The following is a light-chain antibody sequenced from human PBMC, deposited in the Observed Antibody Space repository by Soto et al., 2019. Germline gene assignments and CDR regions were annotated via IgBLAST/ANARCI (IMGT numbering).Light chain of an antibody. V-gene: IGLV2-23*02. Sequence: QSVLTRPASVSGSPGQSITISCTGTSSDVGSYDLVSWYQQHPGTAPKLIIYEVTKRPSGVSNRFSGSKSGNTASLTISGLQAEDDSDYYCCSYANSNTLLFGGGTKLTVL. J-gene: IGLJ2*01. CDR3: CSYANSNTLL. CDR2: EVT. CDR1: SSDVGSYDL.